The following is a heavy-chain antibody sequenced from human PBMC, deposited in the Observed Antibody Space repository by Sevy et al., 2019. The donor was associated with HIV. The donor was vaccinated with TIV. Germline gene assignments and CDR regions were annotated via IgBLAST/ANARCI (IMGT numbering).Heavy chain of an antibody. CDR1: GASISSYY. CDR3: ARDLALRESWFDP. V-gene: IGHV4-4*07. CDR2: IYASGRS. Sequence: SETLSLTCTVSGASISSYYWSWIRQPAGKGLEWIGRIYASGRSISNPSLKSRVTISVDTSKNQFSLKLSAVTAADTAVYYCARDLALRESWFDPWGQGTLVTVSS. J-gene: IGHJ5*02.